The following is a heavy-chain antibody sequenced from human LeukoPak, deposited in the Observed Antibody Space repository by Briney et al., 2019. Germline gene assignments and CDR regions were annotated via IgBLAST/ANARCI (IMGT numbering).Heavy chain of an antibody. CDR2: IIPIFGTA. J-gene: IGHJ3*02. Sequence: SVKVSCKASGGTFSSYAISWVRQAPGQGLEWMGGIIPIFGTANYAQKFQGRVTITADKSTSTAYMELSSMRSEDTAVYYCASKKRGGCSGGSCYRTRDAFDIWGQGTMVTVSS. V-gene: IGHV1-69*06. CDR3: ASKKRGGCSGGSCYRTRDAFDI. CDR1: GGTFSSYA. D-gene: IGHD2-15*01.